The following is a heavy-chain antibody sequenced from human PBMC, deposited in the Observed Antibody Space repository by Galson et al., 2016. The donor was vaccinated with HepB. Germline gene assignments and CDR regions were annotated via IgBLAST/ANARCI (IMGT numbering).Heavy chain of an antibody. CDR3: ARTGSMTTVTANEYFFDY. J-gene: IGHJ4*02. Sequence: TLSLTCTVSAGSISSGGYYWSWIRHHPGKGLEWIGYIHYSGRTYYNPSLQSRGTISVDTSKNQFSLKLNFVTAADTAVYYCARTGSMTTVTANEYFFDYWGQGTLVTVSS. V-gene: IGHV4-31*03. CDR2: IHYSGRT. CDR1: AGSISSGGYY. D-gene: IGHD4-17*01.